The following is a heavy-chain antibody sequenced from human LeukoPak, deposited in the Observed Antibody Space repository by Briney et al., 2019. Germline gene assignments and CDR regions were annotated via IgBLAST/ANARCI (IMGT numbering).Heavy chain of an antibody. D-gene: IGHD3-9*01. CDR3: ARGMYYDILTGPLGFDY. J-gene: IGHJ4*02. Sequence: GGSLRLSCAASGFTFSRYWMHWVRQAPGTGLVWVSRIHNDGSSTSYADSVKGRFTISRDNAKNTVYLQMNSLRAGDTAVYYCARGMYYDILTGPLGFDYWGQGTLVTVSS. CDR1: GFTFSRYW. CDR2: IHNDGSST. V-gene: IGHV3-74*01.